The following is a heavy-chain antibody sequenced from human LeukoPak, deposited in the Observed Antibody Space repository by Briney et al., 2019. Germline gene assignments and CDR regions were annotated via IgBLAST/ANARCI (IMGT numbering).Heavy chain of an antibody. CDR2: IYYSGST. CDR3: ASHDVGVGYALDY. J-gene: IGHJ4*02. Sequence: SETLSLTCAVSGGSISSTSYRWAWIRQPPGKGLEWIGNIYYSGSTYYNPSLRSRVTISVDTSKNQFSLKLSSVTAADTAVYYCASHDVGVGYALDYWGQGTLVTVSS. D-gene: IGHD3-16*01. CDR1: GGSISSTSYR. V-gene: IGHV4-39*01.